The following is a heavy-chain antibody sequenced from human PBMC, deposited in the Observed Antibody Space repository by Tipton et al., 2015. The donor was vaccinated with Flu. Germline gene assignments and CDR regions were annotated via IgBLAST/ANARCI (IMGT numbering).Heavy chain of an antibody. V-gene: IGHV4-59*08. CDR3: ARRDYSNYVSEPKNWFHP. Sequence: GLVKPSETLSLTCTVSDDSITSYYWGWIRQPPGKGLEWIGNIFHSGNSYHNPSLKSRVTMSVETSKNQFSLKLSSVTAADTAVYYCARRDYSNYVSEPKNWFHPWGQGTLVTVSS. CDR2: IFHSGNS. CDR1: DDSITSYY. J-gene: IGHJ5*02. D-gene: IGHD4-11*01.